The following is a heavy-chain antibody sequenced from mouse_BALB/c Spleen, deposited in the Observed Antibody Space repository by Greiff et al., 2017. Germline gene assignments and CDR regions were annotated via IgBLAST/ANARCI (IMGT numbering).Heavy chain of an antibody. CDR1: GYAFSSSW. J-gene: IGHJ2*01. CDR3: ARDGGLDYFDY. V-gene: IGHV1-82*01. CDR2: IYPGDGDT. Sequence: VQLQQSGPELVKPGASVKISCKASGYAFSSSWMNWVKQRPGQGLEWIGRIYPGDGDTNYNGKFKGKATLTADKSSSTAYMQLSSLTSVDSAVYFCARDGGLDYFDYWGQGTTLTVSS. D-gene: IGHD2-2*01.